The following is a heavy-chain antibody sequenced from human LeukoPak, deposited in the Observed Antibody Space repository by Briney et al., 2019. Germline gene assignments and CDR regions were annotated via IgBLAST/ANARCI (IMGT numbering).Heavy chain of an antibody. D-gene: IGHD3-22*01. CDR2: ISGSGGST. Sequence: GGSLRLSCAASGFTFSSYAMSWVRQAPEKGLEWVSAISGSGGSTYYADSVKGRFTISRDNSKNTLYLQMNSLRAEDTAVYYCAKEAYYDSSGYYYRPRNFDYWGQGTLVTVSS. CDR3: AKEAYYDSSGYYYRPRNFDY. V-gene: IGHV3-23*01. J-gene: IGHJ4*02. CDR1: GFTFSSYA.